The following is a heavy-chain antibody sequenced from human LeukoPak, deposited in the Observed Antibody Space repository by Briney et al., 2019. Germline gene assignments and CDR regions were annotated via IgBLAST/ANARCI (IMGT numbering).Heavy chain of an antibody. J-gene: IGHJ4*02. D-gene: IGHD2-21*02. CDR3: AKESGDCGADCLALNDY. Sequence: GGSLRLSCAASGFTFSSYSMNWVRQAPGKGLEWVSSISISRSNIYYADSVKGRFTISRDNAKNSLYLQMNSLRGEDTAVYFCAKESGDCGADCLALNDYWGQGTLVTVSS. CDR1: GFTFSSYS. CDR2: ISISRSNI. V-gene: IGHV3-21*01.